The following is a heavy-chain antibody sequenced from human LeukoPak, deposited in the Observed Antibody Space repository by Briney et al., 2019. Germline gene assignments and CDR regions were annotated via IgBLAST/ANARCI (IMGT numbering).Heavy chain of an antibody. D-gene: IGHD2-15*01. CDR2: IYYGGST. Sequence: SETLSLTCTVSGGSISSSDYYWGWIRQPPGKGLEWIGSIYYGGSTYYNPSLKSRVTISVDTSMNQFSLKLSFVTTADTAVYYCARALGYCSGGSCTRGYNWFDPWGQGTLVTVPS. J-gene: IGHJ5*02. V-gene: IGHV4-39*01. CDR3: ARALGYCSGGSCTRGYNWFDP. CDR1: GGSISSSDYY.